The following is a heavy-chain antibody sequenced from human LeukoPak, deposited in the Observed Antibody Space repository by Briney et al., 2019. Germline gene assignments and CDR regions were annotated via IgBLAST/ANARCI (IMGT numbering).Heavy chain of an antibody. V-gene: IGHV1-24*01. CDR1: GYALTELS. Sequence: ASVKVSCKVSGYALTELSMHWVRQAPGKGLEWMGGFDPEDGETIYAQKFQGRVTMTEDTSTDTAYMELSSLRSEHTAVYYCATVLPPYYYDSSGYYSYYFDYWGQGTLVTVSS. J-gene: IGHJ4*02. CDR2: FDPEDGET. CDR3: ATVLPPYYYDSSGYYSYYFDY. D-gene: IGHD3-22*01.